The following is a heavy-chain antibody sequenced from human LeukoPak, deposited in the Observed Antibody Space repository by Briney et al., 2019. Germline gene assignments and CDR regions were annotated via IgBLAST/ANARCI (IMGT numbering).Heavy chain of an antibody. V-gene: IGHV1-24*01. J-gene: IGHJ5*02. CDR2: FDPEDGET. CDR3: ATDGPFESSDYYDSSGYYL. CDR1: GYTLTELS. D-gene: IGHD3-22*01. Sequence: ASVKVSCKVSGYTLTELSVHWVRQAPGKGLEWMGGFDPEDGETVYAQKFQGRVTMTEDTSTDTAYMELSSLRSEDTAVYYCATDGPFESSDYYDSSGYYLWGQGTLVTVSS.